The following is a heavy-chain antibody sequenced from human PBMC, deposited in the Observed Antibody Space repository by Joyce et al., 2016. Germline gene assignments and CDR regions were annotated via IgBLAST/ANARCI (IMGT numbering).Heavy chain of an antibody. CDR1: GGTFSGYY. CDR2: ITHGETT. CDR3: ARGSDGGDIYGVAYFDH. Sequence: QVHLPQSGAGVLKPSETLSLTCAVYGGTFSGYYWSWIRQPAGKGLVWIAEITHGETTKYSPALRSRVVISVDTSRYQFSLNLTSVTAADTAVYYCARGSDGGDIYGVAYFDHWGQGALVTVSS. J-gene: IGHJ4*02. V-gene: IGHV4-34*01. D-gene: IGHD5-18*01.